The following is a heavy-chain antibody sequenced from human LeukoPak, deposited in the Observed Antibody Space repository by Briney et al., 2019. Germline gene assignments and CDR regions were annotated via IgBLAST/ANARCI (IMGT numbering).Heavy chain of an antibody. Sequence: GGSLRLSCAASGFTFSSYAMHWVRQAPGKGLEWVAVMSYDGSNKYYADSVKGRFTISRDNSKNTLYLQMNSLRAEDTAVYYCARITTTNTYYYYYYMDVWGKGTTATVSS. V-gene: IGHV3-30*04. CDR2: MSYDGSNK. CDR1: GFTFSSYA. D-gene: IGHD1-1*01. J-gene: IGHJ6*03. CDR3: ARITTTNTYYYYYYMDV.